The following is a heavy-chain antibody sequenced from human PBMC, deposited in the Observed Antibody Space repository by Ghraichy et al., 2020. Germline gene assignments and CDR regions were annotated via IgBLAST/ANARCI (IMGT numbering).Heavy chain of an antibody. CDR1: GDSVSSNSAA. CDR2: TYYRSKWSS. D-gene: IGHD4/OR15-4a*01. CDR3: ARDHFTANYYNFDY. J-gene: IGHJ4*02. V-gene: IGHV6-1*01. Sequence: SQTLSLTCTISGDSVSSNSAAWNWIRQSPSRGLEWLGRTYYRSKWSSDYAISVKSRITINADTSKNQFSLQLSSVTPEDTAVYYCARDHFTANYYNFDYWGLGTLVTVSS.